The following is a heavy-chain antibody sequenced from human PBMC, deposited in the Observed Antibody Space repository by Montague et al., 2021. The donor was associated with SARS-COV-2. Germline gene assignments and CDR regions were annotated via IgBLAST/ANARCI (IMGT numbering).Heavy chain of an antibody. Sequence: SLRLSCAASGFTLSSYWMSWVRQAPGKGLEWVANIRQDGSDKYYLDSVRGRFTIFRDNAKNSLYLQMNSLTAEDTGVYYCTRDRDYGDYLNWFNPWGQGTLVTVPS. D-gene: IGHD4-17*01. CDR3: TRDRDYGDYLNWFNP. V-gene: IGHV3-7*01. CDR1: GFTLSSYW. CDR2: IRQDGSDK. J-gene: IGHJ5*02.